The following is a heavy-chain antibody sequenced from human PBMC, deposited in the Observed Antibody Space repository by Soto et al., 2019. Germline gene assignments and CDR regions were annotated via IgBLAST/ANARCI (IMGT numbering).Heavy chain of an antibody. Sequence: TGGSLRLSCAASGFTFSTYSMNWVRQAPGKGLEWVSSISSSGTYIHYADSLKGRFTISRDNAKNSLYLQMISLRAEDTAVYYCAGDPSDCSSTSCWGYYALDVWGQGTTVTVSS. CDR1: GFTFSTYS. V-gene: IGHV3-21*01. CDR2: ISSSGTYI. CDR3: AGDPSDCSSTSCWGYYALDV. D-gene: IGHD2-2*01. J-gene: IGHJ6*02.